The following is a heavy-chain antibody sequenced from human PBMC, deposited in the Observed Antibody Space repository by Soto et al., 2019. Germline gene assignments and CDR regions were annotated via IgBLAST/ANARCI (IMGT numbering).Heavy chain of an antibody. CDR2: IYYSGST. CDR1: GGSISSGGYY. D-gene: IGHD3-22*01. V-gene: IGHV4-31*03. J-gene: IGHJ4*02. Sequence: SETLSLTCTVSGGSISSGGYYWSWIRQHPGKGLEWIGYIYYSGSTYYNPSLKSRVTISVGTSKNQFSLKLSSVTAADTAVYYCARDRGSHYYDSSGSYYFDYWGQGTLVTVSS. CDR3: ARDRGSHYYDSSGSYYFDY.